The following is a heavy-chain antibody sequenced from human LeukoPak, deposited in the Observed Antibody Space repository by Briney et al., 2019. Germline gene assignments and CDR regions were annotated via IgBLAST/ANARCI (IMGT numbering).Heavy chain of an antibody. J-gene: IGHJ4*02. CDR3: AKATQQLVRREPFGY. CDR2: ISGSGGST. CDR1: GFTFSSYA. V-gene: IGHV3-23*01. D-gene: IGHD6-13*01. Sequence: PGGSLRLSCAASGFTFSSYAMSWVRQAPGKGLEWVSAISGSGGSTYYADSVKGRFTISRDNSKNTLYLQMNSLRAEDTAVYYCAKATQQLVRREPFGYWGQGTLVTVSS.